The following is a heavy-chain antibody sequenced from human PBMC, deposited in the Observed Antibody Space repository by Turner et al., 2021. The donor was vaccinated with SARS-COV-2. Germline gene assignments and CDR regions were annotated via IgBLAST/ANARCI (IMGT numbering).Heavy chain of an antibody. V-gene: IGHV4-34*01. CDR1: GGSFNGYS. CDR2: INHSGST. Sequence: QVQLQQWGAGLLKPSETLSLTCAVYGGSFNGYSWSWIRQPPGKGLEGIGEINHSGSTNYNPSLKSRVTISVDTSKNQFSLKLSSVTAADTAVYYCASPRCSSTSCLTQGYYGMDVWGQGTTVTVSS. D-gene: IGHD2-2*01. CDR3: ASPRCSSTSCLTQGYYGMDV. J-gene: IGHJ6*02.